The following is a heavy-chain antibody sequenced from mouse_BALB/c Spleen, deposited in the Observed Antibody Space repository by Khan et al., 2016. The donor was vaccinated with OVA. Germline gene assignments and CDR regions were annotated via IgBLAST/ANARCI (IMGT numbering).Heavy chain of an antibody. J-gene: IGHJ3*01. Sequence: VQLKQSGTVLARPGASVKMSCKTSGYTFTSYWMHWVKQRPGQGLEWIGGIFPGNNDTNYNQKIKGRAKLTAVTSASTANMELSSLTIEDSVVYYCARAGYGAFAFWGQGTLVTVSA. CDR3: ARAGYGAFAF. CDR2: IFPGNNDT. V-gene: IGHV1-5*01. CDR1: GYTFTSYW. D-gene: IGHD1-1*01.